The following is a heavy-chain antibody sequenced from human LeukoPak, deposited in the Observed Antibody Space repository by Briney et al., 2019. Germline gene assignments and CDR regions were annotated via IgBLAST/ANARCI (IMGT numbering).Heavy chain of an antibody. D-gene: IGHD3-10*01. J-gene: IGHJ6*03. CDR3: ARDGRGLVRYYYYYMDV. CDR1: GFTFSSYA. V-gene: IGHV3-30*04. Sequence: PGRSLRLSCAASGFTFSSYAMHWVRQAPGKGLEWVAVISYDGSNKYYADSVKGRFTISRDNSKNTLYLQMNSLRAEDTAVYYCARDGRGLVRYYYYYMDVWGKGTTVTVSS. CDR2: ISYDGSNK.